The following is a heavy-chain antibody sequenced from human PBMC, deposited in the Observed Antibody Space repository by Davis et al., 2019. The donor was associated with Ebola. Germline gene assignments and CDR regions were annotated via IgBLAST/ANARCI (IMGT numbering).Heavy chain of an antibody. V-gene: IGHV3-48*02. CDR3: ARDPGSTYYGAYFDY. CDR1: GFIFSSYS. Sequence: GGSLRLSCAASGFIFSSYSMNWVRQTPGKGLEWVSYISRGASTIYYADSVKGRFAISRDNAKNSLYLQMNSLTDEDTAVYYCARDPGSTYYGAYFDYWGQGTLVTVSA. CDR2: ISRGASTI. D-gene: IGHD1-26*01. J-gene: IGHJ4*02.